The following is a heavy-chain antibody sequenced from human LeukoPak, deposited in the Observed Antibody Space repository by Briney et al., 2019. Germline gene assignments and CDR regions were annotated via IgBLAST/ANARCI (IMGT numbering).Heavy chain of an antibody. CDR1: GVSITSHF. CDR2: AYFNGIT. CDR3: ARDEGSPGALDH. D-gene: IGHD3-10*01. V-gene: IGHV4-59*11. J-gene: IGHJ4*02. Sequence: SETLSLTCTVSGVSITSHFWSWIRQSPGQGLEWIGYAYFNGITNYNPSLKSRVTISVDTSKNQFSLRLSSVTAADTAVYYCARDEGSPGALDHWGPGTLVTVSS.